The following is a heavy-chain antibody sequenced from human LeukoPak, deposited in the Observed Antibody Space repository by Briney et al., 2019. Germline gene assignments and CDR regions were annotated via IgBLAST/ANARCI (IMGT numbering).Heavy chain of an antibody. Sequence: SETLSLTCTVSGGSISSYYWSWIRQPPGKGLEWIGYIYYSGSTNYNPSLKSRVTISVDTSKNQFSLKLSSVTAADTAVYYCAKESDITIVRSWFDYWGQGTLVTVSS. J-gene: IGHJ4*02. CDR1: GGSISSYY. V-gene: IGHV4-59*12. CDR2: IYYSGST. D-gene: IGHD3-10*01. CDR3: AKESDITIVRSWFDY.